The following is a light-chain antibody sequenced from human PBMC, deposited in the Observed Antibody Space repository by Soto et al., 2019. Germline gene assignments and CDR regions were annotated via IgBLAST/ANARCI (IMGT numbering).Light chain of an antibody. Sequence: QSVLTQPASVSGSPGQSITISCTGTSSDIGSYNRVSRYQQPPGTAPKLIIYEVNNRPSGVPDRFSGSKSGNTASLTISGLQAEDEADYYCNSFTTSSTYVFGTGTKVTVL. J-gene: IGLJ1*01. V-gene: IGLV2-18*02. CDR1: SSDIGSYNR. CDR3: NSFTTSSTYV. CDR2: EVN.